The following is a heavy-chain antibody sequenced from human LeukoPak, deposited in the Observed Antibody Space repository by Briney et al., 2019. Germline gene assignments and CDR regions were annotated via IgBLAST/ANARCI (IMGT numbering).Heavy chain of an antibody. D-gene: IGHD2-2*01. CDR2: ISGSGGST. CDR1: GFTFSNYV. CDR3: ALGLRYCSSTSCYPYAFDI. Sequence: GGSLRLSCAASGFTFSNYVTSWVRQAPGKGLEWVSTISGSGGSTYYADSVKGRFTISRDNSKNTLYLQVNSLRAEDTAVYYCALGLRYCSSTSCYPYAFDIWGQGTVVTVSS. J-gene: IGHJ3*02. V-gene: IGHV3-23*01.